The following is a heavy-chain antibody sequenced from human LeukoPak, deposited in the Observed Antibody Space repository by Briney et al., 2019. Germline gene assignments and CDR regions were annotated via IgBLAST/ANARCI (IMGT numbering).Heavy chain of an antibody. Sequence: ASVKVSCKASGYTFNHHGISWVRQAPGQGLEWMGWISCYNGDTHYAQILQGRVTMTTDTSTRTVYMELRGLRSDDTAVYYCVRDPTNTSGRNAHFDYWGQGTLVTVSS. J-gene: IGHJ4*02. CDR2: ISCYNGDT. CDR1: GYTFNHHG. V-gene: IGHV1-18*01. D-gene: IGHD6-19*01. CDR3: VRDPTNTSGRNAHFDY.